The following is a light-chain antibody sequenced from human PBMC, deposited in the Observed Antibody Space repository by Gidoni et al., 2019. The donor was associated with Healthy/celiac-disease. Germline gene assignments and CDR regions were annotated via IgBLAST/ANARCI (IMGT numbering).Light chain of an antibody. J-gene: IGKJ4*01. CDR3: QQYYSTPPT. Sequence: DIVMTQSPDSLSVSLCERATLNFKSSQSVLYSSNNKNYLAWYQQKPGQPPKLLIYWASTRESGVPDRFSGSGSGTDFTLTISSLQAEDVAVYYCQQYYSTPPTFGGGTKVEIK. V-gene: IGKV4-1*01. CDR2: WAS. CDR1: QSVLYSSNNKNY.